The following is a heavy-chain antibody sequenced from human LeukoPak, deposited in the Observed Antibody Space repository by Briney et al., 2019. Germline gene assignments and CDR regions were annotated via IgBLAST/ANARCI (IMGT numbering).Heavy chain of an antibody. CDR3: ARGSRFLDY. J-gene: IGHJ4*02. V-gene: IGHV1-46*01. CDR2: INPSGGRT. D-gene: IGHD3-3*01. Sequence: GASVKVSCKASGYTFTSDYIHWVRQAPGQGLEWLGIINPSGGRTTYGQNFQGRVTMTRDTSTSTVYMELSSLRSEGTAVYYCARGSRFLDYWGQGTLVTVS. CDR1: GYTFTSDY.